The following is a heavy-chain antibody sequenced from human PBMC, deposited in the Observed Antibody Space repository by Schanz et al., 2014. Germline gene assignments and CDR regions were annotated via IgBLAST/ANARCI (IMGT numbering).Heavy chain of an antibody. CDR1: GFTLSNYA. CDR2: ISGSGAST. J-gene: IGHJ4*02. CDR3: ARGGPAYYFDD. V-gene: IGHV3-23*01. Sequence: EMQLLESGGGLAQPGGSLRLSCAASGFTLSNYAMSWVRQAPGKGLEWVSGISGSGASTYYADSVKSRFTISRDNSKNTVYIQMNSLRAEDTAVYYCARGGPAYYFDDWGQGTLVTVSS.